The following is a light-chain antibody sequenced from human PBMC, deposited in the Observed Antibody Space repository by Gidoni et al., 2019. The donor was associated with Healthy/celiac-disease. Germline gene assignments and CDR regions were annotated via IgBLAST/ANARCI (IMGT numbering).Light chain of an antibody. Sequence: EIVFPPSPGTLSLSPGERATPSCRASQRVRSSYLAWYQQKPGQAPRLIIYGASSRATGIPDRFSGSGSGTDFTLTISRLEPEDFAVYYCQQYGSSPRTFGQGTKVEIK. CDR1: QRVRSSY. CDR2: GAS. V-gene: IGKV3-20*01. CDR3: QQYGSSPRT. J-gene: IGKJ1*01.